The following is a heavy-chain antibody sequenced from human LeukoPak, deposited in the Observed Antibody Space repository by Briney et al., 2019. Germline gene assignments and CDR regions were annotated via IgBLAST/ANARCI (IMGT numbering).Heavy chain of an antibody. CDR1: GFTFSIYA. Sequence: GGSLRLSCAASGFTFSIYAMSWVRQAPGKGLQWVSSITSSGDGTLYADSERGRLPISRDNSENMLYLQMNSVRVEDTAVYFCAKDRPNYYGSNGHYYRRDGDYWGQGTLVTVSS. CDR2: ITSSGDGT. J-gene: IGHJ4*02. D-gene: IGHD3-22*01. V-gene: IGHV3-23*01. CDR3: AKDRPNYYGSNGHYYRRDGDY.